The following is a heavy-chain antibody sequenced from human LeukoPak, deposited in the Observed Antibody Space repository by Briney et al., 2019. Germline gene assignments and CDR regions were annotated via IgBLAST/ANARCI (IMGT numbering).Heavy chain of an antibody. CDR3: ASYRDSSSWYGLFYFQH. J-gene: IGHJ1*01. Sequence: GASVKVSYKASGGTFSSYAISWVRQAPGQGLEWMGGIIPIFGTANYAQKFQGRVTITTDESTSTAYMELSSLRSEDTAVYYCASYRDSSSWYGLFYFQHWGQGTLVTVSS. CDR2: IIPIFGTA. V-gene: IGHV1-69*05. D-gene: IGHD6-13*01. CDR1: GGTFSSYA.